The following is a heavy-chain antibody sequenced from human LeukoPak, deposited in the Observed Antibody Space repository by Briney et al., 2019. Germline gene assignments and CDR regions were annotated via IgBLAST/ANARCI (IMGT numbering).Heavy chain of an antibody. V-gene: IGHV3-30*02. D-gene: IGHD3-3*01. CDR1: GFTFSDYG. J-gene: IGHJ5*02. CDR2: IRYDGSNK. CDR3: ARDPPHHDFWSGPSPGNWFDP. Sequence: GGSLRLSCAASGFTFSDYGMHWVRQAPGKGLEWVAFIRYDGSNKYYADSVKGRFTISRDNSKNTLYLQMNSLRAEDTAVYYCARDPPHHDFWSGPSPGNWFDPWGQGTLVTVSS.